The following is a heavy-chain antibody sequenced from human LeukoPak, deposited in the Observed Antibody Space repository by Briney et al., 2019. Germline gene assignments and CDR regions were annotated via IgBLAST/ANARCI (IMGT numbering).Heavy chain of an antibody. CDR2: IDSGGST. D-gene: IGHD4-23*01. Sequence: GGSLRLSCAASGFSVSSNHMSWVRQAPGKGLEWVSAIDSGGSTYYADSVKGRFTISRDNAKNTLYLQMNSLRAEDTAVYYCARGYGGPDYWGQGTLVTVSS. V-gene: IGHV3-66*01. J-gene: IGHJ4*02. CDR3: ARGYGGPDY. CDR1: GFSVSSNH.